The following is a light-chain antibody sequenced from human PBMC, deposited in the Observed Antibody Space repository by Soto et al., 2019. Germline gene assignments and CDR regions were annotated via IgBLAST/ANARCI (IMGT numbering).Light chain of an antibody. CDR3: QQYGSSPWT. Sequence: EVVLTESPATLSLSPGERATLSCRASQSVSSSYLAWYQQKPFQAPRLLIYGASSRATGIPDRFSGSGSGTDFTLTISRLEPEDFAVYYCQQYGSSPWTFGQGTKVDIK. CDR1: QSVSSSY. CDR2: GAS. V-gene: IGKV3-20*01. J-gene: IGKJ1*01.